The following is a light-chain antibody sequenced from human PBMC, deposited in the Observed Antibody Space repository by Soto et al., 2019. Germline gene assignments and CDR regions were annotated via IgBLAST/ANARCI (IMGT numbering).Light chain of an antibody. J-gene: IGKJ5*01. V-gene: IGKV3-15*01. Sequence: EIVMTQSPATLSVSPGERATLSCRANQSVSNNLAWYQQRPGQAPSLLIYGASTRATGIPARFSGSGSGTDFTLTISGLEPADLGVYYCQQRHNWPITFGQGTRLEIK. CDR2: GAS. CDR1: QSVSNN. CDR3: QQRHNWPIT.